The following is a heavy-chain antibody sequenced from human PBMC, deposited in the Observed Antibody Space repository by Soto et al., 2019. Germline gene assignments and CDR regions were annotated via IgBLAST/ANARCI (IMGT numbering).Heavy chain of an antibody. CDR3: ARVWANSGYYVAYAY. CDR2: INSNGDNI. V-gene: IGHV3-74*01. CDR1: GFTFSSYS. D-gene: IGHD3-22*01. Sequence: GGSLRLSCAPSGFTFSSYSMNWVRQAPGKGLVWLSRINSNGDNIRYADSVKGRFTISRDNAKNTLYLQINSLRAEDTAVYYCARVWANSGYYVAYAYWGQGTSVTVSS. J-gene: IGHJ4*02.